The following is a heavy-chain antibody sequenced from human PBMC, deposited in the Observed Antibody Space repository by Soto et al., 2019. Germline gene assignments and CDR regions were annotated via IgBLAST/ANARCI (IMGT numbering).Heavy chain of an antibody. Sequence: GASVKVSCKASGYTFTGYYMHWVRQAPGQGLEWMGWINPNSGGTNYAQKFQGRVTMTRDTSISTAYMELSRLRSDDTAVHYCARRWELELSYYYGMDVWGQGTTVTVSS. CDR1: GYTFTGYY. CDR3: ARRWELELSYYYGMDV. V-gene: IGHV1-2*02. D-gene: IGHD1-7*01. CDR2: INPNSGGT. J-gene: IGHJ6*02.